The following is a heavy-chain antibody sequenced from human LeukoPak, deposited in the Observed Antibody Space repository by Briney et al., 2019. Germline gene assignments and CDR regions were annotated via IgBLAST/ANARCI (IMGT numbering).Heavy chain of an antibody. D-gene: IGHD1-1*01. Sequence: GGSLRLSCAASGFTVSYNYMTWVRQAPGKGLEWVSVIYSGNRTKYADSVKGRFIISRDNSKNTLLFQMNSLRAEDTAVYYCARLTTGNGLDVWGQGTTVTVS. CDR1: GFTVSYNY. CDR3: ARLTTGNGLDV. V-gene: IGHV3-66*04. J-gene: IGHJ6*02. CDR2: IYSGNRT.